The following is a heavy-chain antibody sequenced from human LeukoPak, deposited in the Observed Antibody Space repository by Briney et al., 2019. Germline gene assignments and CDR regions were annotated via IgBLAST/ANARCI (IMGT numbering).Heavy chain of an antibody. D-gene: IGHD3-10*01. CDR1: LYSLCGSA. CDR2: VRTKADSYAT. Sequence: GGSLRLSCAPSLYSLCGSAMHGAPGAFGEGGEWVGRVRTKADSYATAYAASVKGRFTIFRDDSKNTAYLQMNSLKPEDTAVYYCTSRSGVVSAIVNDFWGQGTLVTVSS. V-gene: IGHV3-73*01. J-gene: IGHJ4*02. CDR3: TSRSGVVSAIVNDF.